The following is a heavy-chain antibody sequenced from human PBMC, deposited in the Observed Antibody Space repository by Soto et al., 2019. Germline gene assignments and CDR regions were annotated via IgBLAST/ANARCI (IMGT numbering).Heavy chain of an antibody. V-gene: IGHV3-33*01. CDR1: GFTFRSYG. Sequence: PGGSLRLSCAASGFTFRSYGMHWVRQAPGKGLEWVAVIWYDGSNKYYADSVKGRFTISRDNSKNTLYLQMNSLRAEDTAVYYCARDSLNYYDSSGYYYLGWFDPWGQGTLVTVSS. J-gene: IGHJ5*02. CDR2: IWYDGSNK. D-gene: IGHD3-22*01. CDR3: ARDSLNYYDSSGYYYLGWFDP.